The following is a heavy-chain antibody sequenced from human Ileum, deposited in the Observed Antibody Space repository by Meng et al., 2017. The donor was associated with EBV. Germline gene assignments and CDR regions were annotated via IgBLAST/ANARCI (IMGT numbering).Heavy chain of an antibody. Sequence: VQGQEPGPGLVKPSETLSLTCSVSCGSVSSGGNYWSWIRQPQGKGLVWIGYIYNNGSTNYNPSLKSRVTISVDTSKNQFSLKLSSVTAADTAVYYCARDGYSSGSDWGQGTLVTVSS. CDR2: IYNNGST. D-gene: IGHD6-19*01. J-gene: IGHJ4*02. V-gene: IGHV4-61*08. CDR3: ARDGYSSGSD. CDR1: CGSVSSGGNY.